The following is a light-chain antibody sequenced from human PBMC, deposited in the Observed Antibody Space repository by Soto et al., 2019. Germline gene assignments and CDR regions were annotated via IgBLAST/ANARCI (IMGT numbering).Light chain of an antibody. V-gene: IGKV3-20*01. CDR3: HHYGTSWT. Sequence: EIVLTQSPGTGSLSPGERATLSCRASQRVRSSFLAWYQQKPGQAPRLLISGASSRATGIPDRFSGSGYGTDFTLTISRLEPEDFAVYYCHHYGTSWTFGQGTKLEI. CDR2: GAS. CDR1: QRVRSSF. J-gene: IGKJ1*01.